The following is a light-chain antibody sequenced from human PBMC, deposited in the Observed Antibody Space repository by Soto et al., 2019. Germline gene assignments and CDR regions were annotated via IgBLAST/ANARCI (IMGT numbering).Light chain of an antibody. CDR3: SSYAGSNNHVI. J-gene: IGLJ2*01. CDR2: EVT. Sequence: QSVLTQPASVSGSPGQSITISCTGTSSDVGGYNFVSWYQQQPGKAPKLMVYEVTNRPSGVSYRFSGSKSGNTASLTISGLQAEDEANYYCSSYAGSNNHVIFGGGTKLTVL. V-gene: IGLV2-14*01. CDR1: SSDVGGYNF.